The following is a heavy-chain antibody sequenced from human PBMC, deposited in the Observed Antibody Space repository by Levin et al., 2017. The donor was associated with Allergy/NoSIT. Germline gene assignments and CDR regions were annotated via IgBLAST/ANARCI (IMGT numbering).Heavy chain of an antibody. CDR3: ARVSSGWSGVDY. J-gene: IGHJ4*02. D-gene: IGHD6-19*01. Sequence: SQTLSLTCTVSGGSISSYYWSWIRQPPGKGLEWIGYIYYSGSTNYNPSLKSRVTISVDTSKNQFSLKLSSVTAADTAVYYCARVSSGWSGVDYWGQGTLVTVSS. CDR1: GGSISSYY. V-gene: IGHV4-59*01. CDR2: IYYSGST.